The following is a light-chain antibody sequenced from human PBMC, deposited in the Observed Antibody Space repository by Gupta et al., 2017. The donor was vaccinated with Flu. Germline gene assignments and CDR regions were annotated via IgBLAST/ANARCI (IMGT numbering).Light chain of an antibody. CDR2: DAS. CDR3: QQYNDKPPVS. CDR1: QSVSSN. Sequence: IVMTQSPATLSVSPEERATLPCRASQSVSSNLAWYHQKPGQAPSLLIYDASTKATGIPARCSGSGCCTEFTLTISSRQSEDFTVYYCQQYNDKPPVSFGQGTKVDIK. V-gene: IGKV3-15*01. J-gene: IGKJ2*03.